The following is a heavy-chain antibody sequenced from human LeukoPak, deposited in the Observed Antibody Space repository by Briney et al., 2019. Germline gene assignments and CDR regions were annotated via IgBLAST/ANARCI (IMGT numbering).Heavy chain of an antibody. Sequence: GESLKISCKGSGYSFIAYWIGWVRQMPGKGLEWMGIIYPGDSDTRYSPSFQGQVTFSADKSISTAYLQWSSLKPSDTAIYYCARHRLHGYGDKYYFDYWGQGILVTVSS. CDR1: GYSFIAYW. CDR2: IYPGDSDT. CDR3: ARHRLHGYGDKYYFDY. V-gene: IGHV5-51*01. D-gene: IGHD4-17*01. J-gene: IGHJ4*02.